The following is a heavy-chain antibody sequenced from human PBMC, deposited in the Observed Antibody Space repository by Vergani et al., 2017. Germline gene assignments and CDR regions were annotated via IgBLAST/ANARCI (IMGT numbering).Heavy chain of an antibody. J-gene: IGHJ6*03. D-gene: IGHD2-8*01. CDR3: ARSAPYCTNGVCYSGYYYYYMDV. V-gene: IGHV3-23*01. Sequence: EVQLLESGGGLVQPGGSLRLSCAASGFTFSSYAMSWVRQAPGKGLEWVSAISGSGGSTYYADSVKGRFTISRDNSKKTLYLQMNSLRAEDTAVYYCARSAPYCTNGVCYSGYYYYYMDVWGKGTTVTVSS. CDR1: GFTFSSYA. CDR2: ISGSGGST.